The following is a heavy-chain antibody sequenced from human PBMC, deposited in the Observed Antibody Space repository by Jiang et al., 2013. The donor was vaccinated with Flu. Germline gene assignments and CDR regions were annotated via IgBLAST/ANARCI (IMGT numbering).Heavy chain of an antibody. Sequence: QLVESGAEVKKPGESLRISCQGSGYTFTKNWITWVRQVPGKGLEWMGKIDPTDSYTIYSPSFQGHVTISADKSTSIVYLQWNSLKASDSAIYYCARRAVTMTNYYYGMDVWGQGTTVTVSS. J-gene: IGHJ6*02. D-gene: IGHD4-17*01. CDR3: ARRAVTMTNYYYGMDV. CDR2: IDPTDSYT. CDR1: GYTFTKNW. V-gene: IGHV5-10-1*03.